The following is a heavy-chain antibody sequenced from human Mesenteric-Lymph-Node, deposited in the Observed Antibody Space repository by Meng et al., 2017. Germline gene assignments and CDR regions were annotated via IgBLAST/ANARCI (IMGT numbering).Heavy chain of an antibody. D-gene: IGHD4-11*01. J-gene: IGHJ6*02. CDR1: GFTFSSYG. CDR3: ARDLVEDGGKTVTGSNRPNYYYYYGMDV. Sequence: GESLKISCAASGFTFSSYGMHWVRQAPGKGLEWVAVIWYDGSNKYYADSVKGRFTISRDNSKNTLYLQMNSLRAEDTAVYYCARDLVEDGGKTVTGSNRPNYYYYYGMDVWGQGTTVTVSS. V-gene: IGHV3-33*01. CDR2: IWYDGSNK.